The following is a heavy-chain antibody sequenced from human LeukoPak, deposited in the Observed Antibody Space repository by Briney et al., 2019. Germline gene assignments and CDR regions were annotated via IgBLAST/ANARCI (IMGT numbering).Heavy chain of an antibody. CDR2: ISGSSFNYI. J-gene: IGHJ5*02. D-gene: IGHD2/OR15-2a*01. Sequence: GGSLRLSCAASGFIFSAYNMVWVRQAPGKGLEWVARISGSSFNYINYAGSVKGRFTVSRDNARNSLYLQMNSLRVEDTGVYYCARGDDYLPFDHWGQGNLVTVSS. CDR1: GFIFSAYN. CDR3: ARGDDYLPFDH. V-gene: IGHV3-21*01.